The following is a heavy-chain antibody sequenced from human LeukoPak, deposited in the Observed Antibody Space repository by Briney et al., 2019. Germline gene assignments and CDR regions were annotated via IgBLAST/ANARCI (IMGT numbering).Heavy chain of an antibody. CDR1: GFTFSDYA. CDR3: PKDATRPVAIGYFDN. V-gene: IGHV3-23*01. D-gene: IGHD2-21*01. Sequence: HPGGSVRLSCAASGFTFSDYAMLWLRQAPGRGLEWVSSINYSGDCKYYADTLKGRFTNSRDNPKNTLYLPMNSPSAADTAVYFSPKDATRPVAIGYFDNWGQGTIVTVSS. CDR2: INYSGDCK. J-gene: IGHJ4*02.